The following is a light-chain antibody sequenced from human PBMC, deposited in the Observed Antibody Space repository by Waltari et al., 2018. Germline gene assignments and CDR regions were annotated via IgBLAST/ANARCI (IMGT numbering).Light chain of an antibody. CDR3: QSYDTSLSTYV. V-gene: IGLV1-40*01. J-gene: IGLJ2*01. Sequence: QSVLTQPPSVSGAPGQGVTISCTGSRSHIGTSFDVYWYQQVPGTAPKPLIYGNTNRPSGVPDRFSGSKSGSSASLAIAGLQAEDEAHYYCQSYDTSLSTYVFGGGTKLTVL. CDR2: GNT. CDR1: RSHIGTSFD.